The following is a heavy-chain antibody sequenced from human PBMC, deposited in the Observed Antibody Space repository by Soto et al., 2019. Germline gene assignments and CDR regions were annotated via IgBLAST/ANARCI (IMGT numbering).Heavy chain of an antibody. CDR1: GCTFSSYA. J-gene: IGHJ5*01. Sequence: QVQLVQSGAEVKKPGSSVKVSCKASGCTFSSYAISWVRQAPGQGLEWMGGIIPIFGTATYAQKFQGRFTITADESTSIAYMELSSLRSEDTAVYYCARDAGDSSSWYNWFASWGKGTLVTVSS. CDR2: IIPIFGTA. D-gene: IGHD6-13*01. CDR3: ARDAGDSSSWYNWFAS. V-gene: IGHV1-69*12.